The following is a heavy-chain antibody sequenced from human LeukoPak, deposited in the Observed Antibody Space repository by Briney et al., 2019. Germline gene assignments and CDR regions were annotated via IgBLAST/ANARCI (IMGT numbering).Heavy chain of an antibody. V-gene: IGHV3-15*01. D-gene: IGHD5-24*01. CDR3: TEMIDKDAFNI. Sequence: PGGSLRLSCAASGFVFSRAWMSWIRQAPGKGLEWVGRIKSNAAGGTSDFTAPVRGRFTISRDDSKTTLYLEMNSLKAEDTAIYYCTEMIDKDAFNIWGQGTMVTVSS. J-gene: IGHJ3*02. CDR1: GFVFSRAW. CDR2: IKSNAAGGTS.